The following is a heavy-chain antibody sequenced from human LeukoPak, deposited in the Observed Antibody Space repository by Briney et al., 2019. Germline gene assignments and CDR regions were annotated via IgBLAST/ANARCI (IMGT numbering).Heavy chain of an antibody. CDR1: GFTFSGSA. V-gene: IGHV3-73*01. J-gene: IGHJ6*03. CDR2: IRSKANSYAT. CDR3: TRQRDYYYYYMDV. Sequence: QSGGSLRLSCAASGFTFSGSAMHWVRQASGKGLEWVGRIRSKANSYATAYAASVKGRFTISRDDSKNTAYLQMNSLKTEDTAVYYCTRQRDYYYYYMDVWGKGTTVTVSS.